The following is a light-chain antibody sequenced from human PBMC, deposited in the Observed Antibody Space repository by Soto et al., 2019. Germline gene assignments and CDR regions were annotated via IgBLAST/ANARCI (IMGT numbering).Light chain of an antibody. CDR2: DVS. CDR3: LQDYNYPWT. Sequence: DIQMTQSPSTVSAYVGDSVTITCRASQSITTWLAWYQQRPGKAPKLLIYDVSSLQSGVPSRFSGSGSGTDFTLTISSLQPEDFATYYCLQDYNYPWTFGQGTKVDIK. J-gene: IGKJ1*01. V-gene: IGKV1-5*01. CDR1: QSITTW.